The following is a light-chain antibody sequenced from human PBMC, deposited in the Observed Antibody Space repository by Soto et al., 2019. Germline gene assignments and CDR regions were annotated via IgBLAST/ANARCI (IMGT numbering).Light chain of an antibody. Sequence: DIQMTQSPSSLSASVGDRVTITCRASQSISSYLNWYQQKPGKAPKLLIYAASSLQSGVPSRFSGSGSGTDFTLTISSLQPEDFATYCSQQSDSTSRTFGGGTKVEIK. J-gene: IGKJ4*01. CDR1: QSISSY. V-gene: IGKV1-39*01. CDR2: AAS. CDR3: QQSDSTSRT.